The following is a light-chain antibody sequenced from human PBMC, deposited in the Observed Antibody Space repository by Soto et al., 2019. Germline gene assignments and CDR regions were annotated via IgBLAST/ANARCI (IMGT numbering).Light chain of an antibody. Sequence: QSVLTQPPSASGTPGQRVTISCSGSSSNIESTTVTWYQQLPGTAPKLMIYEVNKRPSGVPDRFSGSKSGNTASLTVSGLQAADEADYYCGSYAGSSNVFGTGTKVRVL. CDR3: GSYAGSSNV. V-gene: IGLV1-44*01. J-gene: IGLJ1*01. CDR1: SSNIESTT. CDR2: EVN.